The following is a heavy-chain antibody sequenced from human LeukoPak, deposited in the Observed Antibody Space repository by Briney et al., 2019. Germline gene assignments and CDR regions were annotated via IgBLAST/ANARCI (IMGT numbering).Heavy chain of an antibody. CDR1: GGTFSSYA. J-gene: IGHJ4*02. CDR3: ARDQDSSGYPDY. CDR2: IIPIFGTA. D-gene: IGHD3-22*01. Sequence: SVKVSCKASGGTFSSYAISWVRQAPGQGLEWMGGIIPIFGTANYAQKFQGRVTITADESTSTAYMELSSLRSEDTAVYYCARDQDSSGYPDYWGQGALVTVSS. V-gene: IGHV1-69*13.